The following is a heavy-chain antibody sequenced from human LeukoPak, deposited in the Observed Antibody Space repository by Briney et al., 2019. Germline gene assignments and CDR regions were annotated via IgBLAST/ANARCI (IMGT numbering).Heavy chain of an antibody. D-gene: IGHD6-13*01. Sequence: ASVKVSCKASGYTFTGYYMHWVRQAPGQGLEWMGWINPNSGGTNYAQKFQGGVTMTRDTSISTAYMELSRLRSGDTAVYYCARDGGIAAAWNDYWGQGTLVTVSS. V-gene: IGHV1-2*02. J-gene: IGHJ4*02. CDR2: INPNSGGT. CDR1: GYTFTGYY. CDR3: ARDGGIAAAWNDY.